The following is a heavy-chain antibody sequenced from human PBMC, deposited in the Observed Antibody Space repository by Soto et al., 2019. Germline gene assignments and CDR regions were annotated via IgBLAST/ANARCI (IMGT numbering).Heavy chain of an antibody. CDR3: ARGRRVYSSSNYYYYVMDV. CDR1: DDSINSDKYY. CDR2: INHSGST. Sequence: SETLSLTCSVSDDSINSDKYYWGWIRQPPGKGLEWIGEINHSGSTNYNPSLKSRVTISVDTSKNQFSLKLSSVTAADTAVYYCARGRRVYSSSNYYYYVMDVWGQGTTVTVSS. V-gene: IGHV4-39*07. D-gene: IGHD6-6*01. J-gene: IGHJ6*02.